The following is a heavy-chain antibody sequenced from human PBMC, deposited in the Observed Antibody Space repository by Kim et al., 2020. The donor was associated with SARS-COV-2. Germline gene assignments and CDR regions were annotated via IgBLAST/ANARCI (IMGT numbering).Heavy chain of an antibody. V-gene: IGHV3-48*03. CDR1: GFTFSSYE. CDR2: ISCRGMTK. CDR3: ARTGSGLGKYFDY. Sequence: GGSLRLSCAASGFTFSSYEMNWVRQAPGKGLEWVSYISCRGMTKYYADSVKGRFTISRDNAKNSVYLQMNSLRAEDTAVYYCARTGSGLGKYFDYWGQGILVTVSS. J-gene: IGHJ4*02. D-gene: IGHD2-15*01.